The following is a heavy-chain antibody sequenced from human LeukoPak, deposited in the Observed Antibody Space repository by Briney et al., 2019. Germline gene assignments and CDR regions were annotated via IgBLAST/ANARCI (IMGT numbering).Heavy chain of an antibody. D-gene: IGHD6-13*01. V-gene: IGHV4-39*07. CDR1: GDSISSSSYY. Sequence: PSETLSLTCTVSGDSISSSSYYWGWIRQPPGKGLEWIGSIYYSGSTYYNPSLKSRVSISVDMSKNQFSLKLSSVTAADTAVYYCARVSPGIAAAGSFRLGTYYMDVWGKGTTVTISS. CDR3: ARVSPGIAAAGSFRLGTYYMDV. J-gene: IGHJ6*03. CDR2: IYYSGST.